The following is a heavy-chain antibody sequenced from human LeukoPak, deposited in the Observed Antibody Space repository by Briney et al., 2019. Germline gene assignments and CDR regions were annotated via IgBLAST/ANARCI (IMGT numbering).Heavy chain of an antibody. Sequence: GGSLRLSCGASGFTFSSSAMSWVRQAPGKGLEWVSLLSNSGSTTYYADSVKGRFTISRDTSKNTLYLQMNSLTFEDRAVYYCAKRAYGSGSSLHYFDYWGQGTLVTVSS. D-gene: IGHD3-10*01. CDR2: LSNSGSTT. V-gene: IGHV3-23*01. CDR1: GFTFSSSA. CDR3: AKRAYGSGSSLHYFDY. J-gene: IGHJ4*02.